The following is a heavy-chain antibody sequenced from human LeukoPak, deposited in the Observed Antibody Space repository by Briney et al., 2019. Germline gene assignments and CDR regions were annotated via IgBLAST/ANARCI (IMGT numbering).Heavy chain of an antibody. CDR3: ARDRYSGYDGFGAFDI. D-gene: IGHD5-12*01. CDR1: GGPLTSYY. J-gene: IGHJ3*02. CDR2: IYYRGST. Sequence: SETLSLTCPVSGGPLTSYYWSWIRQPPGKGLEWIGFIYYRGSTNYNPSLESRVTISVDTSKNRFSLKLSSVTAADTAVYYCARDRYSGYDGFGAFDIWGQGTMVTVSS. V-gene: IGHV4-59*01.